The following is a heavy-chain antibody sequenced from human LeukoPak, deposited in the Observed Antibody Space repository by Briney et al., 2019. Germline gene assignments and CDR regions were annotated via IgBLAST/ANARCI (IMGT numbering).Heavy chain of an antibody. Sequence: TSETLSLTCTVSGGSISSSSYYWGWIRQPPGKGLEWIGSIYYSGSTYYNPSLKSRVTISVDTSKNQFSLKLRCVTAADTAVYYCARHPLVLVVPYYFDYWGQGTLVTVSS. V-gene: IGHV4-39*01. CDR1: GGSISSSSYY. CDR3: ARHPLVLVVPYYFDY. D-gene: IGHD2-8*02. CDR2: IYYSGST. J-gene: IGHJ4*02.